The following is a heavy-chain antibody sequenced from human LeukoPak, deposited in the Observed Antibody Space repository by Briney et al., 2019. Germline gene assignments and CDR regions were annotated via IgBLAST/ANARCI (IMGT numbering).Heavy chain of an antibody. CDR2: IFSGGRI. V-gene: IGHV3-66*01. J-gene: IGHJ4*02. CDR3: AREQWLGSSDY. CDR1: EFWVSDNY. D-gene: IGHD6-19*01. Sequence: GGSLRLSCAASEFWVSDNYMSWVRQAPGKGPEWVSVIFSGGRIYYADSVKGRFTISRDNAKKSLYLQMNSLRAEDTAVYYCAREQWLGSSDYWGQGTLVTVSS.